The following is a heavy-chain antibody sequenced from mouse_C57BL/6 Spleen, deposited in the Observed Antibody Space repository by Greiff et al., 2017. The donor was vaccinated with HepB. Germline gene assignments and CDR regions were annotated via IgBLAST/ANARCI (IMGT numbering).Heavy chain of an antibody. CDR2: IYPGDGDT. D-gene: IGHD3-2*02. V-gene: IGHV1-82*01. CDR1: GYAFSSSW. CDR3: ARMSSGHPFDY. Sequence: QVQLQQSGPELVKPGASVKISCKASGYAFSSSWMNWVKQRPGKGLEWIGRIYPGDGDTNYNGKFKGKATLTADKSSSTAYMQLSSLTSEDSAVYFCARMSSGHPFDYWGQGTTLTVSS. J-gene: IGHJ2*01.